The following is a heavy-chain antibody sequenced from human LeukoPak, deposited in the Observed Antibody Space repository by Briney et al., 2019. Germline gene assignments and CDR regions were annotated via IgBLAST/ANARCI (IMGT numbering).Heavy chain of an antibody. J-gene: IGHJ4*02. D-gene: IGHD1-1*01. CDR1: GGSISSGYYY. Sequence: SETLSLTCTVSGGSISSGYYYWSWIRQPPGKGLEWIGYIYYSGSTYYNPSLKSRVTISVDTSKNQFSLKLSSVTAADTAVYYCARDRWKGPSYFDYWGQGTLVTVSS. CDR2: IYYSGST. CDR3: ARDRWKGPSYFDY. V-gene: IGHV4-30-4*01.